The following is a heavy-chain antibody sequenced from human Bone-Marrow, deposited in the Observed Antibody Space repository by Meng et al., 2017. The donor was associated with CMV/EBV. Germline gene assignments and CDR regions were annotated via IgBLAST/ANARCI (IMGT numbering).Heavy chain of an antibody. V-gene: IGHV3-74*01. CDR2: LNGDGSYL. Sequence: GGSLRRSCTASGFIFSNYWKHWVRQAPGKGLVWVSRLNGDGSYLDYADSVKGRFTISRDNARNTLYLQMSSLRVDDTAVYYCARGDSSGYYVGCAFDIWGQGTMVTVSS. CDR1: GFIFSNYW. J-gene: IGHJ3*02. D-gene: IGHD3-22*01. CDR3: ARGDSSGYYVGCAFDI.